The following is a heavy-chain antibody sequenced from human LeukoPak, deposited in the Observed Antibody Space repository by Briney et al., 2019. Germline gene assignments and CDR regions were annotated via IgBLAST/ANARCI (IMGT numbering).Heavy chain of an antibody. D-gene: IGHD2-2*01. CDR1: GFAFSSYA. J-gene: IGHJ3*02. Sequence: GGSLRLSCAVSGFAFSSYAMSWVRQAPGKGLEWVSAISGSGGSTYYADSVKGRFTISRDNSKNTLYLQMNSLRAEDTAVYYCAKETREVPAANDAFDIWGQGTMVTVSS. CDR2: ISGSGGST. CDR3: AKETREVPAANDAFDI. V-gene: IGHV3-23*01.